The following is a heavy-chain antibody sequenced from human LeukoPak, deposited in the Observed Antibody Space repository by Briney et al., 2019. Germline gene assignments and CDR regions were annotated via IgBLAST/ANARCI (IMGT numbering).Heavy chain of an antibody. J-gene: IGHJ6*03. CDR1: SGSISSSSYY. V-gene: IGHV4-39*01. CDR3: ARQDGDSDFVTFGPYYYMDV. CDR2: ISYSGST. D-gene: IGHD2-21*01. Sequence: SETLSLTCTVSSGSISSSSYYWGWIRQPPGKGLEWIGSISYSGSTYYNPSLKSRVTVYLDTSKKQFSLKLSSVTAADTGVYYCARQDGDSDFVTFGPYYYMDVWGTGTTVTVSS.